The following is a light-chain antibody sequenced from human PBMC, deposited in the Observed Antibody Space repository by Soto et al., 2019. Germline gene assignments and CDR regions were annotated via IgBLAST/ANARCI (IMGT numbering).Light chain of an antibody. CDR2: EVT. J-gene: IGLJ3*02. CDR1: SSDVGGYVY. CDR3: SSFVAGNNYWV. Sequence: QSVLTQPPSASGSPGRSVTISCTGTSSDVGGYVYVSWFQQHPGKAPKLIIYEVTKRPSGVPDRFSASKSGNTASLTVSGLQAEDEADYYCSSFVAGNNYWVFGGGTKLTVL. V-gene: IGLV2-8*01.